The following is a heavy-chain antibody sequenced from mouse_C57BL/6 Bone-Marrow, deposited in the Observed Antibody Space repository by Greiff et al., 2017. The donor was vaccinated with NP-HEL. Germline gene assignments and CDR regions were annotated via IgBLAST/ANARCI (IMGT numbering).Heavy chain of an antibody. J-gene: IGHJ3*01. D-gene: IGHD1-1*01. CDR3: ARGDITTVAPFAY. V-gene: IGHV1-52*01. CDR1: GYTFTSYW. Sequence: QVQLQQSGAELVRPGSSVKLSCKASGYTFTSYWMHWVKQRPIQGLEWIGNIDPSDSETHYNQKFKDKATLTVDKSSSTAYMQLSSLTSEDSAVYYCARGDITTVAPFAYWGQGTLVTVSA. CDR2: IDPSDSET.